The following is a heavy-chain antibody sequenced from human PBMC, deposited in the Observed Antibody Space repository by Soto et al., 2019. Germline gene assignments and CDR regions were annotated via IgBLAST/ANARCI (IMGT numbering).Heavy chain of an antibody. D-gene: IGHD3-10*01. CDR2: IIPIFGTA. V-gene: IGHV1-69*01. CDR1: GGTFSSYA. Sequence: QVQLVQSGAEVKKPGSSVKVSCKASGGTFSSYAISWVRQAPGQGLEWMGGIIPIFGTANYAQKFQGRVTITADESTNTAYVELSSLGSEDTAVYYCAIGGAVTMGRNPPPRRPNSWFDPWGQGTLVTVSS. CDR3: AIGGAVTMGRNPPPRRPNSWFDP. J-gene: IGHJ5*02.